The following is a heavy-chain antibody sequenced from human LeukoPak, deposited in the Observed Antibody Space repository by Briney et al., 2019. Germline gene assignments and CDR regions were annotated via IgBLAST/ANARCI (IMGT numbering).Heavy chain of an antibody. J-gene: IGHJ4*02. CDR2: ISYDGSNK. V-gene: IGHV3-30*14. CDR1: GFTFSSYA. D-gene: IGHD2-2*01. CDR3: ASSTWGYLDY. Sequence: PGGSLRLSCAASGFTFSSYAMHWVRQAPGKGLEWVAVISYDGSNKYYADSVKGRFTISRDNSKNTLYLQMNSLRAEDTAVYYCASSTWGYLDYWGQGTLVTVSS.